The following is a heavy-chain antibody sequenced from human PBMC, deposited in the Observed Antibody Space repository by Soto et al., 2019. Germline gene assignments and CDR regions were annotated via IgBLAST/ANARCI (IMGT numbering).Heavy chain of an antibody. CDR2: IIPMFGTA. D-gene: IGHD1-26*01. CDR3: ARGWETVGTTTPFAY. J-gene: IGHJ4*02. Sequence: SVKVSCKASGGTFSTYAITWVRQAPGQGLEWMGGIIPMFGTANYAQKFRGRVTVTADESTSTAHMELSSLGSEDTAVYYCARGWETVGTTTPFAYWGQGTLVTVSS. CDR1: GGTFSTYA. V-gene: IGHV1-69*13.